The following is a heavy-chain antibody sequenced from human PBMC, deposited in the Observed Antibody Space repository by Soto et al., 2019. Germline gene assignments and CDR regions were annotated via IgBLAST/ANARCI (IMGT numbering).Heavy chain of an antibody. J-gene: IGHJ3*02. V-gene: IGHV4-39*01. CDR1: GRSISRSSYY. D-gene: IGHD2-15*01. CDR3: ARRLFGYCSGGSCYFWAHDAFDI. Sequence: PSDTLSLTCTVSGRSISRSSYYLGWIRQPPGKGLEWIGSIYYSGSTYYNPSLKSRVTISVDTSKNQFSLKLSSVTAADTAVYYCARRLFGYCSGGSCYFWAHDAFDIWGQGTMVTVSS. CDR2: IYYSGST.